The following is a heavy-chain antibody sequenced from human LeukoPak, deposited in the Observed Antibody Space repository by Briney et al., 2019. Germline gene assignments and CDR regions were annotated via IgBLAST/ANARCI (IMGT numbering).Heavy chain of an antibody. J-gene: IGHJ6*03. D-gene: IGHD6-13*01. CDR2: IKQDGSEK. CDR3: ARDDYSSSWSDYYYYVDV. Sequence: GGSLRLSCAASGFTFSSYWMTWVRQAPGKGLEWVANIKQDGSEKYYVDSVKGRFTISRDNAKNSLCLQMNSPRAEDTAVYYCARDDYSSSWSDYYYYVDVWGKGTTVTVSS. CDR1: GFTFSSYW. V-gene: IGHV3-7*01.